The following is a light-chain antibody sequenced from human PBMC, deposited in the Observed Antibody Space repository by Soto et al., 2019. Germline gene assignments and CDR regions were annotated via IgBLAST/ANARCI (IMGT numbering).Light chain of an antibody. V-gene: IGKV3D-15*01. CDR3: QQYATWPLT. CDR1: QSVNSN. CDR2: KAS. J-gene: IGKJ4*01. Sequence: EVVMTQSPATLSVSPGESTSLSCRASQSVNSNLGWYQQKPGQAPRLLIYKASGRATGIPVRFSGSGSGTEFTLTISSVQSEDIAVYYCQQYATWPLTFGGGTKVEIK.